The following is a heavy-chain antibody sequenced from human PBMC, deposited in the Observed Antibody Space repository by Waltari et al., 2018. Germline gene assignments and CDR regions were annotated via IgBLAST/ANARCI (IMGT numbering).Heavy chain of an antibody. V-gene: IGHV4-30-4*08. Sequence: QVQLQESGPGVVKPSQTLSLTCPVSGGSLRRVYSSWRWIRQSPGKGLEWIGYISYSGNTYYNPSLKSRVAISGDMSKNQFSLRLSSVTAADTAVYYCARGPSIVGATYAFDLWGQGTTVTVSA. CDR3: ARGPSIVGATYAFDL. J-gene: IGHJ3*01. D-gene: IGHD1-26*01. CDR1: GGSLRRVYSS. CDR2: ISYSGNT.